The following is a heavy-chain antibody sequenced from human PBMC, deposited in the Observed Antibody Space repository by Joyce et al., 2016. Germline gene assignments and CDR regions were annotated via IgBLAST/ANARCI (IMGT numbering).Heavy chain of an antibody. J-gene: IGHJ5*02. CDR2: VYDRGST. V-gene: IGHV4-39*07. D-gene: IGHD2-15*01. CDR3: ARSFFYCSGGSCFSGEWFDP. CDR1: GGSISSSTYS. Sequence: QLQLQESGPGLVKPSETLSLSCTVSGGSISSSTYSWGWIRQPPRKGLEWIGSVYDRGSTYYHPSLRSRVTISVDTSRNQFSLKLTSVTAADTAVYYCARSFFYCSGGSCFSGEWFDPWGQGTLVTVSS.